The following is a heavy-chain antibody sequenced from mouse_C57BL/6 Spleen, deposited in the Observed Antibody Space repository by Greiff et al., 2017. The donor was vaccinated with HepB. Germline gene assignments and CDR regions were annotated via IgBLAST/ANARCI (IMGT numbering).Heavy chain of an antibody. V-gene: IGHV5-17*01. Sequence: EVKLMESGGGLVKPGGSLKLSCAASGFTFSDYGMHWVRQAPEKGLEWVAYISSGSSTIYYADTVKGRFTISRDNAKNTLFLQMTSLRSEDKAMYYCATGSSYGYYAMDYWGQGTSVTVSS. D-gene: IGHD1-1*01. CDR2: ISSGSSTI. CDR3: ATGSSYGYYAMDY. J-gene: IGHJ4*01. CDR1: GFTFSDYG.